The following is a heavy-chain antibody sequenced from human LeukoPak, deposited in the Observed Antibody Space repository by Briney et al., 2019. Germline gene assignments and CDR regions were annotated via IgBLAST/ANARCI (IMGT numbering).Heavy chain of an antibody. J-gene: IGHJ4*02. V-gene: IGHV4-59*12. Sequence: SETLSLTCTVSGGSISSYYWSWIRQPPGKGLEWIGYIYYSGSTHYNPSLKCRVTMSVDTSKTQFSLKLTSVTAADTAVYYCARDPFRSSFDSWGQGTLVPVSS. CDR2: IYYSGST. CDR1: GGSISSYY. D-gene: IGHD1-26*01. CDR3: ARDPFRSSFDS.